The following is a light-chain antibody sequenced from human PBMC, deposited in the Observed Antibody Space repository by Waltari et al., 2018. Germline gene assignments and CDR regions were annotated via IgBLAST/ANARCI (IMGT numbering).Light chain of an antibody. CDR3: SSYIDSDSWV. Sequence: HSALTQPPPASGSPGQSVTIPCIATSLDVGAYNYVSSFHQHPGKAPKLIMSEVTKRPSAIPDRFSGSKSGNTASLTVSGLQAEDEADYYCSSYIDSDSWVFGTGTKVTVL. V-gene: IGLV2-8*01. J-gene: IGLJ1*01. CDR2: EVT. CDR1: SLDVGAYNY.